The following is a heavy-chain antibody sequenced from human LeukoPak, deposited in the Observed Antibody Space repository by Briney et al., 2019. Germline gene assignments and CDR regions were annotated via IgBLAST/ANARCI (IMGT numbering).Heavy chain of an antibody. J-gene: IGHJ4*02. CDR1: GFTFSSYW. CDR3: ERDGILYYDSSCYFYVY. CDR2: LKQDGSEK. Sequence: TGGSLRLSCAASGFTFSSYWMSWVRQAPGKGLEWVANLKQDGSEKYYVDSVRGRFTISRDNAKNSLYLQMNSLRAEDTAVYYCERDGILYYDSSCYFYVYWGQGTLVTVSS. D-gene: IGHD3-22*01. V-gene: IGHV3-7*01.